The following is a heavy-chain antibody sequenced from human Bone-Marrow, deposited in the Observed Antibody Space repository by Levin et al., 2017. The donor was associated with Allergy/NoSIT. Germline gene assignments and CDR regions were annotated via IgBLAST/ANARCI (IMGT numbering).Heavy chain of an antibody. J-gene: IGHJ4*02. V-gene: IGHV4-59*01. D-gene: IGHD2-21*02. CDR1: GASFTYSY. Sequence: PSETLSLTCSVSGASFTYSYWSWIRQPPGKGLEWIGHSYYTGRTDYNPSLSSRVSVSLDRSHNQFSLNLRFVTAADTAVYYCARWEVCGGDCFYLADWGQGTPVTVSS. CDR3: ARWEVCGGDCFYLAD. CDR2: SYYTGRT.